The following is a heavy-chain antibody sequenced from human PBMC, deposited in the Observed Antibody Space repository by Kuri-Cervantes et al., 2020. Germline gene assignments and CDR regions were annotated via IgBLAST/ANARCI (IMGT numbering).Heavy chain of an antibody. CDR2: IYYSGST. CDR3: ARAAAAAPVAD. D-gene: IGHD6-13*01. J-gene: IGHJ4*02. Sequence: SETLSLTCTVSGGSISSSSYYWGWIRQPPGKGLEWIGSIYYSGSTYYNPSLKSRVTISVDTSKNQFSLKLNSVAAADTAVYYCARAAAAAPVADWGQGTLVTDSS. V-gene: IGHV4-39*07. CDR1: GGSISSSSYY.